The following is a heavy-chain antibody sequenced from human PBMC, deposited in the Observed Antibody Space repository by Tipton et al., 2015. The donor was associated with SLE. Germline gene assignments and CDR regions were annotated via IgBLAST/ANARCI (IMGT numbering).Heavy chain of an antibody. CDR3: AGALRGGSGRGWFDP. V-gene: IGHV4-39*01. CDR2: IYYSGST. J-gene: IGHJ5*02. Sequence: TLSLTCTVSGGSISSSSYYWGWIRQPPGKGLEWIGSIYYSGSTYYNPSLKSRVTISVDTTKTRFSLKLSSVTAADTAVYYCAGALRGGSGRGWFDPWGQGTLVTVSS. D-gene: IGHD6-19*01. CDR1: GGSISSSSYY.